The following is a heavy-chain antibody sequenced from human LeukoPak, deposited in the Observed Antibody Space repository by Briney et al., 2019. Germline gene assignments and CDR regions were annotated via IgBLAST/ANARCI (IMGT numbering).Heavy chain of an antibody. J-gene: IGHJ4*02. CDR1: GGTFSSYT. V-gene: IGHV1-69*04. D-gene: IGHD1-26*01. CDR3: AREGPLVGATYYFDY. Sequence: ASVKVSCKASGGTFSSYTISWARRAPGQGLEWMGRIIPILGIANYAQKFQGRVTITADKSTSTAYMELSSLRSEDTAVYYCAREGPLVGATYYFDYWGQGTLVTVSS. CDR2: IIPILGIA.